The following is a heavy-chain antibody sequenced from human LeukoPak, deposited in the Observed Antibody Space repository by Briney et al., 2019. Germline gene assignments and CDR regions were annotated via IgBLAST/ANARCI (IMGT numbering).Heavy chain of an antibody. Sequence: SETLSLTCTVSGGSISSYYWSWIRQPPGKGLEWIGYIYYSGSTNYGPSLKSRVTISLDTSGNQFSLKLSSVTAADTAVYYCARAQYSSGWVPSPIDYWGQGTLVTVSS. D-gene: IGHD6-19*01. J-gene: IGHJ4*02. CDR3: ARAQYSSGWVPSPIDY. CDR2: IYYSGST. V-gene: IGHV4-59*01. CDR1: GGSISSYY.